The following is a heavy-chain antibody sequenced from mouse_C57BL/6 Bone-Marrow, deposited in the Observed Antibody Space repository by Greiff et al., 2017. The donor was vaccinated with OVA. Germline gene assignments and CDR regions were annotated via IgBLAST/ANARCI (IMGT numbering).Heavy chain of an antibody. CDR1: GFTFSDYY. V-gene: IGHV5-16*01. J-gene: IGHJ3*01. CDR3: AIIGYGGFAY. Sequence: EVMLVESEGGLVQPGSSMKLSCTASGFTFSDYYMAWVRQVPEKGLEWVANINYDGSSTYYLDSLKSRFILSRDNAKNILYRQLSSLKSEDTATYYCAIIGYGGFAYWGQGTLVTVSA. D-gene: IGHD2-2*01. CDR2: INYDGSST.